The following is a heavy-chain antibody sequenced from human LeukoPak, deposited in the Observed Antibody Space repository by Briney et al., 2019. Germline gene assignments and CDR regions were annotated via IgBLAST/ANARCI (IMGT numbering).Heavy chain of an antibody. J-gene: IGHJ4*02. CDR3: ARDKRGNGFGYCSSTSCHGPFDY. D-gene: IGHD2-2*03. Sequence: GASVKVSCKACRYTFTTYGISWVRQAPGHGLERMGWISAYNVNTNYAQKLQGRVSMTTDTSTSTAYMELRSLRSDDTAVYYCARDKRGNGFGYCSSTSCHGPFDYWGQGTLVTVSS. V-gene: IGHV1-18*01. CDR2: ISAYNVNT. CDR1: RYTFTTYG.